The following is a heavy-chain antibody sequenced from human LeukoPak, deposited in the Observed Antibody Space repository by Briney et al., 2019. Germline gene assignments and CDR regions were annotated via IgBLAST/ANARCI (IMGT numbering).Heavy chain of an antibody. CDR2: ISSSGSTI. V-gene: IGHV3-48*03. CDR3: AREGSYHFDY. J-gene: IGHJ4*02. Sequence: GGSLRLYCAASGFTFSSYEMNWVRQAPGKGLEWVSYISSSGSTIYYADSVKGRFTISRDNAKNSLYLQMNSLRAEDTAVYYCAREGSYHFDYWGQGTLVTVSS. CDR1: GFTFSSYE. D-gene: IGHD1-26*01.